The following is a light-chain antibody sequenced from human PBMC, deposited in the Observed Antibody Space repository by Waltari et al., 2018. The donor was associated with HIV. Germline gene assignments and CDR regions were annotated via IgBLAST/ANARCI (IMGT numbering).Light chain of an antibody. Sequence: EIVLTQSPGPLSLSPGERATLSCRASQSVSSRYLAWYQQKPGQAPRLVISGASSRATGIPDRFSGSGSGTDFTLTISGLEPEDFAVYYCQQFGTFTFGGGTKVEIK. V-gene: IGKV3-20*01. J-gene: IGKJ4*01. CDR1: QSVSSRY. CDR2: GAS. CDR3: QQFGTFT.